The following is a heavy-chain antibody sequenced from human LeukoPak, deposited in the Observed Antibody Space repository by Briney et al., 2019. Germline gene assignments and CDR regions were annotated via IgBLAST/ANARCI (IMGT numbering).Heavy chain of an antibody. V-gene: IGHV3-66*01. J-gene: IGHJ1*01. CDR3: ARDTDYYGSGRHGYFDH. CDR1: GLTISNNF. Sequence: PGGSLRLSCPASGLTISNNFMGWVRQAPGKGLESVSLIYSGGSTYSADSVKGRFTISRDNSKNTLHLQMNSLRAEDTAVYYCARDTDYYGSGRHGYFDHWGQGTLVTVSS. CDR2: IYSGGST. D-gene: IGHD3-10*01.